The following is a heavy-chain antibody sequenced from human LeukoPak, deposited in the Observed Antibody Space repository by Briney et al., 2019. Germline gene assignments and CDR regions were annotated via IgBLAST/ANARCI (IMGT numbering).Heavy chain of an antibody. CDR1: GFTFSSYG. D-gene: IGHD3-16*01. CDR2: ISYDGSNK. CDR3: AKAMITNGSGGGNGMDV. V-gene: IGHV3-30*18. J-gene: IGHJ6*01. Sequence: PGRSLRLSCAASGFTFSSYGMHWVRQAPGKGLEGVAGISYDGSNKYYADSVKGRFTISRDNSKNTLYLQMNSMRAEDTAVYYCAKAMITNGSGGGNGMDVWGKGTTVTVSS.